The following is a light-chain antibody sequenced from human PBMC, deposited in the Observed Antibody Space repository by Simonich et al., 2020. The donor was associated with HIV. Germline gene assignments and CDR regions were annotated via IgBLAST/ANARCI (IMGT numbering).Light chain of an antibody. J-gene: IGLJ3*02. CDR2: EGS. CDR1: SSDVGGYNY. Sequence: QSALTQPPSASGSPGQSVTISCTGTSSDVGGYNYVSWYQQHPGKAPKLMIYEGSQRPSGVSNRFSGSKSGNTASLTISGLQAEDEADYYCCSYAGSRTWVFGGGTKVTVL. CDR3: CSYAGSRTWV. V-gene: IGLV2-23*01.